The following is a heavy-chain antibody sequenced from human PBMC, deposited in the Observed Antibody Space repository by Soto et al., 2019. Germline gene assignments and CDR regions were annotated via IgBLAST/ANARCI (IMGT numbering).Heavy chain of an antibody. CDR3: ASGRGGPYDFWSGYPHQNWFDP. D-gene: IGHD3-3*01. J-gene: IGHJ5*02. CDR2: IYYSGST. Sequence: QVQLQESGPGLVKPSQTLSLTCTVSGGSISSGGYYWSWIRQHPGKGLEWIGYIYYSGSTYYNPSLRSRVTISVDTSKNQFSLKLSSVTAADTAVYYCASGRGGPYDFWSGYPHQNWFDPWGQGTLVTVSS. V-gene: IGHV4-31*03. CDR1: GGSISSGGYY.